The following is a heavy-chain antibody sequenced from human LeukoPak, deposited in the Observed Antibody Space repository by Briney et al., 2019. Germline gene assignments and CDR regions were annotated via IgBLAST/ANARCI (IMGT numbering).Heavy chain of an antibody. Sequence: ETLSLTCTVSGGSISSGSYYWSWVRQAPGKGLEWVANIKQDGSEKYYVDSVKGRFTISRDNAKNSLYLQMNSLRAEDTAVYYCARAGRKSRGVDLVRKKETGYYYYMDVWGKGTTVTVSS. V-gene: IGHV3-7*01. CDR2: IKQDGSEK. CDR3: ARAGRKSRGVDLVRKKETGYYYYMDV. CDR1: GGSISSGSYY. J-gene: IGHJ6*03. D-gene: IGHD3-10*02.